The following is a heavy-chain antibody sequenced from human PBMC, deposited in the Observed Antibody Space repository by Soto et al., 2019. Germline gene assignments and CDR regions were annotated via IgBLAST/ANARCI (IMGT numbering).Heavy chain of an antibody. Sequence: RGSLRLSCAASGFSFVNYAMNWVRQAPGKGLEWVSGLSGSGTSTYYADSVKGRFTISGDNSRDTLFLQMNSLTADDTAVYYCAKATTNGGWFNPFDSWGQGALVTVSS. D-gene: IGHD6-19*01. CDR3: AKATTNGGWFNPFDS. V-gene: IGHV3-23*01. CDR2: LSGSGTST. CDR1: GFSFVNYA. J-gene: IGHJ4*02.